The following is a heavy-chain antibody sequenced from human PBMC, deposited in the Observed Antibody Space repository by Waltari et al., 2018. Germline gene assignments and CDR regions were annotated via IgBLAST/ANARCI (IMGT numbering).Heavy chain of an antibody. V-gene: IGHV3-21*01. J-gene: IGHJ4*02. CDR1: GFTFSSYS. CDR2: ISSSSSYI. Sequence: EVQLVESGGGLVKPGGSLRLSCAASGFTFSSYSMNWVRQAPGTGLEWVSSISSSSSYIYYADSVKGRFTISRDNAKNSLYLQMNSLRAEDTAVYYCARGTYYYDSSGYYMDYWGQGTLVTVSS. CDR3: ARGTYYYDSSGYYMDY. D-gene: IGHD3-22*01.